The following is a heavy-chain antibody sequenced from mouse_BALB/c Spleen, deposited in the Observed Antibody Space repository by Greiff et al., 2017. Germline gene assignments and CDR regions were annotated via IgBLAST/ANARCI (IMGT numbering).Heavy chain of an antibody. D-gene: IGHD3-3*01. CDR3: ARGGHWFAY. J-gene: IGHJ3*01. CDR2: IYPGNGDT. V-gene: IGHV1-12*01. CDR1: GYTFTSYN. Sequence: LQQPGAELVKPGASVKMSCKASGYTFTSYNMHWVKQTPGQGLEWIGAIYPGNGDTSYNQKFKGKATLTADKSSSTAYMQLSSLTSEDSAVYYCARGGHWFAYWGQGTLVTVSA.